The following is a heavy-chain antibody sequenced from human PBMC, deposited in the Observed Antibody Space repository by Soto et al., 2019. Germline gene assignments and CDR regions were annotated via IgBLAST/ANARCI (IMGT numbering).Heavy chain of an antibody. J-gene: IGHJ4*02. CDR2: ISGSGGST. CDR3: AKFSDYVWGSYRSGYFDY. Sequence: GGSLRLSCAASGFTFSSYAMSWVRQAPGKGLEWVSAISGSGGSTYYADSVKGRFTISRDNSKNTLYLQMNSLRAEDTAVYYCAKFSDYVWGSYRSGYFDYWGQGTLVTVSS. CDR1: GFTFSSYA. D-gene: IGHD3-16*02. V-gene: IGHV3-23*01.